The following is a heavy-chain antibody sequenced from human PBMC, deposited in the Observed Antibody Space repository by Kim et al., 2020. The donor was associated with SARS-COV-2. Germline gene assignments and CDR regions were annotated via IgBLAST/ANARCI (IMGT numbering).Heavy chain of an antibody. CDR1: GGSFSGYY. Sequence: SETLSLTCAVYGGSFSGYYWSWIRQPPGKGLEWIGEINHSGSTNYNPSLKSRVTISVDTSKNQFSLKLSSVTAADTAVYYCARRRGNPLYSSFPDYWGQGTLVTVSS. J-gene: IGHJ4*02. D-gene: IGHD3-16*01. V-gene: IGHV4-34*01. CDR3: ARRRGNPLYSSFPDY. CDR2: INHSGST.